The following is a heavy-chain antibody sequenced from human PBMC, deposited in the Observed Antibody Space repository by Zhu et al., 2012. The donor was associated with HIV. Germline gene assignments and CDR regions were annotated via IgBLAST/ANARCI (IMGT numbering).Heavy chain of an antibody. D-gene: IGHD3-16*01. J-gene: IGHJ5*02. V-gene: IGHV4-39*01. CDR1: GGSISSTSYY. Sequence: QVQLQESGPGLVKASETLSLTCTVSGGSISSTSYYWDWIRQPPGKGLEWIGSIYYSENTYYNPSLKSRVTVSVDTSKNQFSLKLSSVTAADTAVYYCARRMITVWGLSLTGRPWGQGTLVTVSS. CDR2: IYYSENT. CDR3: ARRMITVWGLSLTGRP.